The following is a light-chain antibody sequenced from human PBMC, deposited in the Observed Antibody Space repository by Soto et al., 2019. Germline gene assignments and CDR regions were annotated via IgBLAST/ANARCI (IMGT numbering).Light chain of an antibody. CDR2: DVS. CDR1: SSDVGGYNF. Sequence: QSALTQPRSVSGSPGQSVTISCTGTSSDVGGYNFVSWYQQNPGKAPKLMIYDVSKRPSGVPDRFSGSKSGNTASLTISGLQAEDEADYHCCSYAGSYFYVFGTGTKLTVL. CDR3: CSYAGSYFYV. J-gene: IGLJ1*01. V-gene: IGLV2-11*01.